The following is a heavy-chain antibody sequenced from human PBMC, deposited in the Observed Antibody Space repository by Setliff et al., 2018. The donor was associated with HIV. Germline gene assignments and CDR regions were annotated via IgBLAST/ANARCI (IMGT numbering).Heavy chain of an antibody. CDR1: GFSLSTDGMC. J-gene: IGHJ6*03. CDR3: AHTTSFDFWTPGPMDV. V-gene: IGHV2-70*12. Sequence: SGPTLVNPTETLTLTCTFSGFSLSTDGMCVSWIRQPPGKALEWLARIDWDDDKYYSTSLKTRLTISKDTSKNQVVLTMTKMDPVDTGTYYCAHTTSFDFWTPGPMDVWGKGTTVTVSS. CDR2: IDWDDDK. D-gene: IGHD3-3*01.